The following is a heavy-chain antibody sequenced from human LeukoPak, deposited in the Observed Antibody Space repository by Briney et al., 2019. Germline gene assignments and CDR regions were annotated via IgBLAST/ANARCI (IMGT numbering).Heavy chain of an antibody. CDR1: GFTFSSYA. V-gene: IGHV3-23*01. CDR2: ISGSADST. D-gene: IGHD3-10*01. J-gene: IGHJ4*02. Sequence: PGGSLRLSCAASGFTFSSYAMSWVRQAPGKGLEWVSPISGSADSTSYEDSVKGRFTISRASSENTLYLQMNSLRAEDTAVYYCAKDFGYWGQGTLVTVSS. CDR3: AKDFGY.